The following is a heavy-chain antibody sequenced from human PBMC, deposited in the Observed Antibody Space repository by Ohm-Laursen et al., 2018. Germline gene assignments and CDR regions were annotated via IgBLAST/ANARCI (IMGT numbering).Heavy chain of an antibody. D-gene: IGHD5-18*01. CDR3: AIFPRDYSYGYS. V-gene: IGHV3-9*01. CDR2: IIWNTGKI. Sequence: SLRLSCAASGFNFDDYAMHWVRQAPGKGLEWVSRIIWNTGKIDYADSVRGRFTISRDNAKNSLYLQMTSLRAEDTALYYCAIFPRDYSYGYSWGQGTLVTVSS. CDR1: GFNFDDYA. J-gene: IGHJ5*02.